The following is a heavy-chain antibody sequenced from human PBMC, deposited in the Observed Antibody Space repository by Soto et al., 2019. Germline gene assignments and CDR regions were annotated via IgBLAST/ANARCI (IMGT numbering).Heavy chain of an antibody. CDR3: APIVVVINGAAFDI. D-gene: IGHD3-22*01. Sequence: GGSLRLSCAASGFTFSSYSMNWVRQAPGKGLEWVSSISSSSSYIYYADSVKGRFTISRDNAKNSLYLQMNSLRAEDTAVYYCAPIVVVINGAAFDIWGQGTMVTVSS. CDR1: GFTFSSYS. CDR2: ISSSSSYI. J-gene: IGHJ3*02. V-gene: IGHV3-21*01.